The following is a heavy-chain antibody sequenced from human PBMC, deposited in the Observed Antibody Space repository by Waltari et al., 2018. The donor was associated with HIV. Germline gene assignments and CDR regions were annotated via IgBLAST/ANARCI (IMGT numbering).Heavy chain of an antibody. CDR2: INTGGGM. Sequence: QLQQWGAGLLRPSETLSLTCAGSSGSFTGNFWTWVRQPPGKGLEWLGEINTGGGMNYNRARKNGVTLSVAAAKNQLSLKRTSVTATDTALYYCGKLNITASGTKFGSWGQGTLVSVSS. J-gene: IGHJ4*02. CDR1: SGSFTGNF. D-gene: IGHD3-9*01. V-gene: IGHV4-34*02. CDR3: GKLNITASGTKFGS.